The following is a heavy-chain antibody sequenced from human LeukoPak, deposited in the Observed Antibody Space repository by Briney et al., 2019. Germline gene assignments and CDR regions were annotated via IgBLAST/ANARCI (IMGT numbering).Heavy chain of an antibody. CDR1: GFTFTSSA. V-gene: IGHV1-58*02. CDR3: AAGRIAPGYYGMDV. D-gene: IGHD2-21*01. J-gene: IGHJ6*02. CDR2: IVVGSGNT. Sequence: GTSVKVSCKASGFTFTSSAMQWVRQARGQRLEWIGWIVVGSGNTNYAQKFQERVTITRDMSTSTAYMELSSLRSEVTAVYYCAAGRIAPGYYGMDVWGQGTTVTVSS.